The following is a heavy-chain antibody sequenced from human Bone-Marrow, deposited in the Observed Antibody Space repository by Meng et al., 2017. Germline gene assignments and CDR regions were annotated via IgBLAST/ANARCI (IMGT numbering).Heavy chain of an antibody. Sequence: GESLKISCAASGFTFSSYAMHWVRQAPGKGLEWVSVISYDGSNTYYPDSVKGRFTVSRDNSKNTLYLQMNSLRAEDTAVYYCARGRIYDSSGHFHFDYWGQGTLVTVSS. CDR2: ISYDGSNT. D-gene: IGHD3-22*01. CDR3: ARGRIYDSSGHFHFDY. CDR1: GFTFSSYA. J-gene: IGHJ4*02. V-gene: IGHV3-30*04.